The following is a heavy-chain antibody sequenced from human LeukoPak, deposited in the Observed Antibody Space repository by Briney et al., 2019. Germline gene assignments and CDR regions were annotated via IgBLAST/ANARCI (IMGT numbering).Heavy chain of an antibody. J-gene: IGHJ4*02. V-gene: IGHV1-8*03. CDR2: MNTNSGNT. CDR1: GYTFTSYD. D-gene: IGHD6-19*01. Sequence: ASVKVSCKASGYTFTSYDINWVRQATGQGLEWMGWMNTNSGNTGYAQKFQGRVTITRNTSISTAYMELSSLRSEDTAVYCCARELKTAVSVYYFDYWGQGTLVTVSS. CDR3: ARELKTAVSVYYFDY.